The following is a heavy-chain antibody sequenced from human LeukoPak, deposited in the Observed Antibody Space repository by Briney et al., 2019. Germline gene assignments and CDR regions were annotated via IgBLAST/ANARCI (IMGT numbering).Heavy chain of an antibody. V-gene: IGHV3-48*03. CDR2: ISSNGSTI. D-gene: IGHD2-21*02. J-gene: IGHJ1*01. CDR1: GFIFSRYE. CDR3: ARGGDPVKYYAEYFQY. Sequence: GGSLRLSCAASGFIFSRYEKSWVRQAPGKGLEWVSYISSNGSTIYYADSVKGRFTISRDNAKNTLYLQMSSLRAEDTAVYYCARGGDPVKYYAEYFQYWGQGTLVTVSS.